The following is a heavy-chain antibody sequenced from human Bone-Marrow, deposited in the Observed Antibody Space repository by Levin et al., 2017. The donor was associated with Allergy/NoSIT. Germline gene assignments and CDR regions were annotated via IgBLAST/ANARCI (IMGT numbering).Heavy chain of an antibody. Sequence: GESLKISCAASGFTFSSYEMNWVRQAPGKGLEWVSYISSSGSTIYYADSVKGRFTISRDNAKNSLYLQMNSLRAEDTAVYYCARDFWSGYAIYYGMDVWGQGTTVTVSS. J-gene: IGHJ6*02. CDR2: ISSSGSTI. CDR3: ARDFWSGYAIYYGMDV. V-gene: IGHV3-48*03. CDR1: GFTFSSYE. D-gene: IGHD3-3*01.